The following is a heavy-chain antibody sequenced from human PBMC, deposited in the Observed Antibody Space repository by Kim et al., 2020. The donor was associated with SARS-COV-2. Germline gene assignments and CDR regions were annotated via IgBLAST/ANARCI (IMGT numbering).Heavy chain of an antibody. CDR1: GGSISSYY. V-gene: IGHV4-59*13. CDR3: ARSHRSIVVVPAAPNGVWFDP. D-gene: IGHD2-2*01. J-gene: IGHJ5*02. Sequence: SETLSLTCTVSGGSISSYYWSWIRQPPGKGLEWIGYIYYSGSTNYNPSLKSRVTISVDTSKNQFSLKLSSVTAADTAVYYCARSHRSIVVVPAAPNGVWFDPWGQGTLVTVSS. CDR2: IYYSGST.